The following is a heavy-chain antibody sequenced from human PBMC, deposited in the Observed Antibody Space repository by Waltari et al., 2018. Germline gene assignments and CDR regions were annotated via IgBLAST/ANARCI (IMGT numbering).Heavy chain of an antibody. CDR1: GYTFTGYY. D-gene: IGHD3-16*01. Sequence: QVQLVQSGAEVKKPGASVKVSCKASGYTFTGYYMHWVRQAPGQGLEWMGWINPNSGGTNYAQKFQGRVTMTRDTSISTAYMELSRLRSDDTAVYYCAREGSDYGESGRAFDIWGQGAMVTVSS. CDR3: AREGSDYGESGRAFDI. V-gene: IGHV1-2*02. J-gene: IGHJ3*02. CDR2: INPNSGGT.